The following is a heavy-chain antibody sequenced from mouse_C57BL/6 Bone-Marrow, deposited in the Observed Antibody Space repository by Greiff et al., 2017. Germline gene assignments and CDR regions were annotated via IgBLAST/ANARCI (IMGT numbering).Heavy chain of an antibody. CDR1: GFTFSSYA. CDR2: ISDGGSYT. D-gene: IGHD2-5*01. Sequence: EVKLMESGGGLVKPGGSLKLSCAASGFTFSSYAMSWVRQTPEKRLEWVATISDGGSYTYYPDNVKGRFTISRDNAKNNLYLQMSHLKSEDTAMYYCARPSYYSNWWDAWFAYWGQGTLVTVSA. V-gene: IGHV5-4*03. J-gene: IGHJ3*01. CDR3: ARPSYYSNWWDAWFAY.